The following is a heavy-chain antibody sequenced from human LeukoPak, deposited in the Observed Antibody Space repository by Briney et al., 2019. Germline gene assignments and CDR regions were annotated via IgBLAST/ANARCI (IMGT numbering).Heavy chain of an antibody. V-gene: IGHV1-69*04. Sequence: SVKVSCKASGGTFSSYAISWVRQAPGQGLEWMGRIIPILGIANYAQKFQGRVTITADKSTSTAYMELSSLRSEDTAVYYCARDGELGIVDYWGQGTLVTVSS. J-gene: IGHJ4*02. CDR2: IIPILGIA. D-gene: IGHD7-27*01. CDR1: GGTFSSYA. CDR3: ARDGELGIVDY.